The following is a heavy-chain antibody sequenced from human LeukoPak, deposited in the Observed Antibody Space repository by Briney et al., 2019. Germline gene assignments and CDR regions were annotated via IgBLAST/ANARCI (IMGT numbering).Heavy chain of an antibody. CDR2: IIPIFGTA. J-gene: IGHJ3*02. CDR1: GGTFSSYA. Sequence: SVKVSCKASGGTFSSYAISWVRQAPGQGLEWMGGIIPIFGTANYAQKFQGRVTITADESTSTAYMELSSLRSEDTAVYYCARETRYYDSSGYHDAFDIWGQGTMVTVSS. CDR3: ARETRYYDSSGYHDAFDI. D-gene: IGHD3-22*01. V-gene: IGHV1-69*13.